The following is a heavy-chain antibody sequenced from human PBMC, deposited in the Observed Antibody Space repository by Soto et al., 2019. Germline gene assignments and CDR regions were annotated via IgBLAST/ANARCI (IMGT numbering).Heavy chain of an antibody. CDR1: GGTFSSYA. V-gene: IGHV1-69*01. CDR2: IIPIFGTA. J-gene: IGHJ6*02. CDR3: ARDHFEDYDFWSGYYTSYYYYGMDV. Sequence: QVQLVQSGAEVKKPGSSVKVSCKASGGTFSSYAISWVRQAPGQGLEWMGGIIPIFGTANYAQKFQGRVTITADESTSTAYMELSSLRSEDTAVYYCARDHFEDYDFWSGYYTSYYYYGMDVWGQGSTVTVSS. D-gene: IGHD3-3*01.